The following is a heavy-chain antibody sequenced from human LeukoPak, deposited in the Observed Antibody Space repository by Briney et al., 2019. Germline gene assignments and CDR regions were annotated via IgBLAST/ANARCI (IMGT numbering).Heavy chain of an antibody. J-gene: IGHJ4*02. CDR2: INHSGST. CDR1: GGSFSAYY. CDR3: ARGPGLNSSRRHED. Sequence: SETLSLTCAVYGGSFSAYYWSWIRQTPGKGLEWIGEINHSGSTNYNPSLKSRVTISVDTSKNEFSLKLSSVTATDTAVYYCARGPGLNSSRRHEDWGQGTLGTVS. V-gene: IGHV4-34*01. D-gene: IGHD6-13*01.